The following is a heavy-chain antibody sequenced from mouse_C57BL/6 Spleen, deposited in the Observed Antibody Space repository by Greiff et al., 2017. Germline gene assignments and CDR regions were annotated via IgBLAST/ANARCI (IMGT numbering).Heavy chain of an antibody. Sequence: QVQLQQPGAELVMPGASVKLSCKASGYTFTSYWMHWVKQRPGQGLEWIGEIDPSDSYTNYNQKFTGKSTLTVDKSSSTAYMQLSSLTSEDSAVYYCARKGDGYYLYAMDYWGKGTSVTVSS. J-gene: IGHJ4*01. V-gene: IGHV1-69*01. CDR1: GYTFTSYW. D-gene: IGHD2-3*01. CDR3: ARKGDGYYLYAMDY. CDR2: IDPSDSYT.